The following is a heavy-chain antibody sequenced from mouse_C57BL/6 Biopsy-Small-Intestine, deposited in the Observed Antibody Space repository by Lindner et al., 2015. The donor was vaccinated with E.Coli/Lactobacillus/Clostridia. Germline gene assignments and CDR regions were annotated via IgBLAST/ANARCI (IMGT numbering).Heavy chain of an antibody. Sequence: VQLQESGAELVKPGASVKISCKTSGYAFSSYWMNWVKQRPGKGLEWIGQIYPGDGDTNYNGKFKGKATLTVDKSSSTAYMELNSLTSEDSAVYYCTRNYASSDWYFDVWGTGTTVTVSS. J-gene: IGHJ1*03. CDR2: IYPGDGDT. CDR1: GYAFSSYW. D-gene: IGHD1-1*01. CDR3: TRNYASSDWYFDV. V-gene: IGHV1-80*01.